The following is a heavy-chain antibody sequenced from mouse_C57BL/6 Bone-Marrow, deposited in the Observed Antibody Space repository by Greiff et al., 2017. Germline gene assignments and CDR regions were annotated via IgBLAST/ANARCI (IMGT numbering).Heavy chain of an antibody. J-gene: IGHJ2*01. Sequence: EVKLVESGGGLVQPGGSLKLSCAASGFTFSDYGMAWVRQAPRKGPEWVAFISNLAYSIYYADTVTGRSTISRENAKNTLYLEMSILRSEDTAMYYCARSSGYCYFDYWGQGTTLTVSS. CDR1: GFTFSDYG. D-gene: IGHD3-2*02. CDR2: ISNLAYSI. CDR3: ARSSGYCYFDY. V-gene: IGHV5-15*01.